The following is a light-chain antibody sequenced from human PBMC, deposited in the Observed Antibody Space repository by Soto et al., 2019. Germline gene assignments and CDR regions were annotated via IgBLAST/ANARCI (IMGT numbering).Light chain of an antibody. V-gene: IGLV2-8*01. Sequence: QSVLTQPPSASGSPGQSVTISCTGTSSDVGGYNYVSWYQQHPGKAPKLMIYDVTKRPSGVPDRFSGSKSDNTASLTVSGLQAEDEADYYCSSYAGSNFVVFGGGPKLTVL. CDR1: SSDVGGYNY. J-gene: IGLJ2*01. CDR2: DVT. CDR3: SSYAGSNFVV.